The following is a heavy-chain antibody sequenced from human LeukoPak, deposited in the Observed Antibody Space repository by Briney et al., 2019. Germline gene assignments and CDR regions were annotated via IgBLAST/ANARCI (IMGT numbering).Heavy chain of an antibody. CDR3: AKDYYYDSSGDAFDI. CDR1: GFTFSSYA. D-gene: IGHD3-22*01. V-gene: IGHV3-23*01. J-gene: IGHJ3*02. CDR2: ISGSGGST. Sequence: GWSLRLSCAASGFTFSSYAMSWVRQAPGKGLEWVSAISGSGGSTYYADSVKGRFTISRDNSKNTLYLQMNSLRAEDTAVYYCAKDYYYDSSGDAFDIWGQGTMVTVSS.